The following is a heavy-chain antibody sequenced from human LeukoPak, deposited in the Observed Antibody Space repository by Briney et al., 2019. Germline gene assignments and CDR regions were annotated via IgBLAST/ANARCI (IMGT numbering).Heavy chain of an antibody. CDR2: ISSSSSYI. CDR1: GFTFSSYS. J-gene: IGHJ4*02. Sequence: GGSLRLSCAASGFTFSSYSMNWVRQAPGKGLEWVSSISSSSSYIYYADSVKGRFTISRDNAKNSLYLQMNSLRAEDTAVYYCARGNQYGDVYNQPDYWGQGTLVTVSS. CDR3: ARGNQYGDVYNQPDY. D-gene: IGHD5-24*01. V-gene: IGHV3-21*01.